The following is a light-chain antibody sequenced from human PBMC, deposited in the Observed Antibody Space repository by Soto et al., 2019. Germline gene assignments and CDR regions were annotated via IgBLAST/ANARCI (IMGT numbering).Light chain of an antibody. J-gene: IGKJ1*01. CDR2: GAS. Sequence: DIQMTQSPSSVSASVGDRVTITCRASQDISNWLVWYQQKPGKAPKLLIYGASSSHSGVPSRFSGSGSGTDFTLTISSLQPEDFATYYCQQANSFPRTFGQGTKVEIK. CDR1: QDISNW. V-gene: IGKV1-12*01. CDR3: QQANSFPRT.